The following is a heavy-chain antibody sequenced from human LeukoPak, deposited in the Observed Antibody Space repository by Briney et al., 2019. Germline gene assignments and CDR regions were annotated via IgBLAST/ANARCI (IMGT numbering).Heavy chain of an antibody. Sequence: GGSLRLSCAASGFTFSDYYMSWIRQAPGKGLEWVSYISSSGSTIYYADSVKGRFTISRDNAKNSLYLQMNSLRAEDTAVYYCARDRAGVVVAATGTAMARGDYWGQGTLVTVSP. CDR3: ARDRAGVVVAATGTAMARGDY. J-gene: IGHJ4*02. CDR1: GFTFSDYY. D-gene: IGHD2-15*01. V-gene: IGHV3-11*01. CDR2: ISSSGSTI.